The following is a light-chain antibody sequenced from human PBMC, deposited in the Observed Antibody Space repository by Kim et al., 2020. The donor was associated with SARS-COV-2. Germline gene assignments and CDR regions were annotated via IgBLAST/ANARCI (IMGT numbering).Light chain of an antibody. J-gene: IGKJ4*01. CDR3: QQYGRSPLT. V-gene: IGKV3-20*01. CDR1: QNIGSS. CDR2: GAS. Sequence: LSPGESAPLACRASQNIGSSLAWYQQKPGQAPRLLIYGASSRATGIPDGFSGSGSGTDFTLTISGLESEDFAVYFCQQYGRSPLTFGGGTKVDIK.